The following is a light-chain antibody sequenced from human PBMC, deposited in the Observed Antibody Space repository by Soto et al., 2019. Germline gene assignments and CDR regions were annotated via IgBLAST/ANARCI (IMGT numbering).Light chain of an antibody. CDR1: SSDVGGFNY. CDR3: SSYTTNSTRI. J-gene: IGLJ2*01. V-gene: IGLV2-14*03. Sequence: QSALTQPASVSGSPGQSITISCTGTSSDVGGFNYVSWYQQHPGKAPRLMIYDVSNRPSGVSIRFSASKSGNTASLTISGLQAEDVADYYCSSYTTNSTRIFGGGPTLTVL. CDR2: DVS.